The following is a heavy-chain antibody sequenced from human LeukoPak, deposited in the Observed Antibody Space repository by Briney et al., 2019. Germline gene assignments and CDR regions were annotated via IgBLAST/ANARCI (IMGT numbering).Heavy chain of an antibody. CDR1: GGSISYYY. D-gene: IGHD4/OR15-4a*01. CDR2: IYYSGTT. CDR3: AREDPQTRVPEGMDV. V-gene: IGHV4-59*01. J-gene: IGHJ6*02. Sequence: SETLSLTCTVSGGSISYYYWSWIRQSPGKGMVWIGYIYYSGTTNYNPFLKSRVTISVDTSKNQFSLQLRSVTAADTAVYYCAREDPQTRVPEGMDVWGQGTTVTVSS.